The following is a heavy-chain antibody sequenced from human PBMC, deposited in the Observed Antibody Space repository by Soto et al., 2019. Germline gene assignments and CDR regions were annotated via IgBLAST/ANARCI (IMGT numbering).Heavy chain of an antibody. CDR2: IYHSGYT. Sequence: SETLSLTCAVSGGSIRSSNWWSWVRQPPGKRLEWIGDIYHSGYTNYNPSLKRRVVISVDTSKNQFSLKLSSVTAADTAVYYCARGTPQTGTKHFDYWGQGTLVTVSS. D-gene: IGHD1-1*01. J-gene: IGHJ4*02. CDR3: ARGTPQTGTKHFDY. CDR1: GGSIRSSNW. V-gene: IGHV4-4*02.